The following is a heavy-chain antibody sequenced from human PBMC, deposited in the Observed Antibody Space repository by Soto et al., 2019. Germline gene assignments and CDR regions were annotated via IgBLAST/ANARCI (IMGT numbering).Heavy chain of an antibody. V-gene: IGHV5-51*01. CDR3: GSCSTSCLTDRYYYYGIDV. D-gene: IGHD2-2*01. Sequence: GGFLKISWKGSGYSFTSYWIGWGRQMPGKGVGWGGIIYPGEYDARYSPSFQGQVTISASKSISTANLQWSSLKASDTAMYYCGSCSTSCLTDRYYYYGIDVWGQGTTVTVSS. CDR2: IYPGEYDA. CDR1: GYSFTSYW. J-gene: IGHJ6*02.